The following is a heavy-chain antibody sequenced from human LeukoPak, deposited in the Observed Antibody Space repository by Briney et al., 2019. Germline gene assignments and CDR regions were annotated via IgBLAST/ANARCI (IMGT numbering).Heavy chain of an antibody. V-gene: IGHV3-7*03. CDR1: GFTFSNYW. CDR3: ARKAYAMDV. J-gene: IGHJ6*04. CDR2: MKQDGSEK. Sequence: GGSLRLSCAASGFTFSNYWMSWVRQAPGKGLEWVANMKQDGSEKYYVDSVKGRFTISRDNAKNSLYLQMNSLRVEDTAVYYCARKAYAMDVWGKGTTATVSS.